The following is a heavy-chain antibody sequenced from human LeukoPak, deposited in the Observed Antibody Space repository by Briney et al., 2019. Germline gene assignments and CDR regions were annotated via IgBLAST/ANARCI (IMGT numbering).Heavy chain of an antibody. CDR1: GYSISSGYY. J-gene: IGHJ4*02. V-gene: IGHV4-38-2*01. CDR2: IYHRGDT. D-gene: IGHD2-15*01. CDR3: ARQGYCSGGTCYRYFDY. Sequence: SETLSLTCAVSGYSISSGYYWGWIRQPPGKGLEWIGSIYHRGDTYYNPSLKSRITISVDTSKNQFSLKLNSVTAADTAVYYCARQGYCSGGTCYRYFDYWGQGTLVTVSS.